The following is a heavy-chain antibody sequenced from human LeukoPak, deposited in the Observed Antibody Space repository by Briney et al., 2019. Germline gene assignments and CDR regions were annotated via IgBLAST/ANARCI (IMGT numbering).Heavy chain of an antibody. V-gene: IGHV3-23*01. J-gene: IGHJ4*02. CDR2: ISGSDDNT. CDR1: GFTFSNYG. D-gene: IGHD3-16*01. CDR3: VKDKLNYASRNFDY. Sequence: VGSLRLSCAASGFTFSNYGMTWVRQAPGQGLERVSGISGSDDNTYYANSVKGRFTLSRDNCKKTLYLHMNNLRPQDTPVYYCVKDKLNYASRNFDYWRQGTLVTVSS.